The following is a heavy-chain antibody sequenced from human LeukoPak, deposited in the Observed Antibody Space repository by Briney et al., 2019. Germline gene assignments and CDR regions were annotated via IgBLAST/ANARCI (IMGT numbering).Heavy chain of an antibody. J-gene: IGHJ4*02. Sequence: ASVKVCCKASGYTFTGYDMHGVRQAPGQGLEWMGWINPNSGGTNYAQNFQGRVTMTRDTSISTAYMELSRLRSDDTAVYYCARDKSWDYWGQGTLVTVSS. CDR1: GYTFTGYD. CDR3: ARDKSWDY. CDR2: INPNSGGT. V-gene: IGHV1-2*02.